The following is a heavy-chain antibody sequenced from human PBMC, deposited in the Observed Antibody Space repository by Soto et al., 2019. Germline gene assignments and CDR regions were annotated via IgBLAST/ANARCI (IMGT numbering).Heavy chain of an antibody. D-gene: IGHD3-16*01. CDR1: GFTFSSYW. CDR2: IKQDGSEK. Sequence: GGSLRLSCAASGFTFSSYWMSWVRQSPGKGLEWVANIKQDGSEKYYVDSVKGRFTISRDNAKNSLYLQMSSLRAEDTAVYYCARDDSGRLGDPAPLYYFDYWGQGTLVTVS. J-gene: IGHJ4*02. CDR3: ARDDSGRLGDPAPLYYFDY. V-gene: IGHV3-7*03.